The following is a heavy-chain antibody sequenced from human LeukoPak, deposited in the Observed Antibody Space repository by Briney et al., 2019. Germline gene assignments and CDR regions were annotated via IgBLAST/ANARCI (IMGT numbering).Heavy chain of an antibody. Sequence: SVKVSCKASGGTFISYAISWVRQAPGQGLEWMGRIIPILGIANYAQKFQGRVTITADKSTSTAYMELSSLRSEDTAVYYCATQYYDFWSDYSHFDYWGQGTLVTVSS. J-gene: IGHJ4*02. D-gene: IGHD3-3*01. CDR1: GGTFISYA. CDR2: IIPILGIA. V-gene: IGHV1-69*04. CDR3: ATQYYDFWSDYSHFDY.